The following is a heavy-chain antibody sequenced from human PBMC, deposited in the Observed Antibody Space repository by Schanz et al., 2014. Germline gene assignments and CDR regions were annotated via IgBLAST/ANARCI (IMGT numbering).Heavy chain of an antibody. CDR2: LSGSGAGT. D-gene: IGHD3-22*01. J-gene: IGHJ4*02. Sequence: VQLVESGGGVVQPGRSLRLSCAASGFNFRNYAMGWVRQTPGKGLEWVSTLSGSGAGTFYADSVKGRFTISRDNSENTLYLQMNSLRAEDTAVYYCAKQHGVIQQVSDYWGQGTLVTVSS. V-gene: IGHV3-23*04. CDR1: GFNFRNYA. CDR3: AKQHGVIQQVSDY.